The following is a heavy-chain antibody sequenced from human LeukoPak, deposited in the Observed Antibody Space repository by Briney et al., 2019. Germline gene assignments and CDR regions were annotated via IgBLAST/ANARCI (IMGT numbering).Heavy chain of an antibody. CDR3: TRWDCTTTGCYPFDY. CDR2: IRDKANSYAT. J-gene: IGHJ4*02. D-gene: IGHD2-2*01. CDR1: GFTFSGSA. V-gene: IGHV3-73*01. Sequence: GGSLRLSCAASGFTFSGSAIHWVRQASGKGLEWVGRIRDKANSYATAYIASVKGRFTISRDDSKNTACLQMSSLKTEDTAVYYCTRWDCTTTGCYPFDYWGQGTLVTVSS.